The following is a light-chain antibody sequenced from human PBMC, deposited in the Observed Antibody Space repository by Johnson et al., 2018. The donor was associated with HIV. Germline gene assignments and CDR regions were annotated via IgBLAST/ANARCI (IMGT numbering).Light chain of an antibody. J-gene: IGLJ1*01. Sequence: QSVLTQPPSVSAAPGQKVTIYCSGSRSNTGRNYVSWFQQLPGTAPKLLIYDNDKRPSGIPDRFSGSKSGTSATLGITGLQTGDEADYYCETWDSRLSGYYVFGSGTRLTVL. CDR3: ETWDSRLSGYYV. CDR1: RSNTGRNY. V-gene: IGLV1-51*01. CDR2: DND.